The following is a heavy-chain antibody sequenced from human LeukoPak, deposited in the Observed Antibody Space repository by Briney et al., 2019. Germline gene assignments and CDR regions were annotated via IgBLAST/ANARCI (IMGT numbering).Heavy chain of an antibody. D-gene: IGHD3-16*01. V-gene: IGHV3-74*01. Sequence: GGYLRLSCAASGFTFSRYSMHLVRQAPGKGLVWVSHVNSDGSGTDYADSVKGRFTISRDNAKNTLYLQMNSLRVEDTAVYYCVCLGLGGLSLDWGQGTLVTVSS. CDR1: GFTFSRYS. J-gene: IGHJ4*02. CDR3: VCLGLGGLSLD. CDR2: VNSDGSGT.